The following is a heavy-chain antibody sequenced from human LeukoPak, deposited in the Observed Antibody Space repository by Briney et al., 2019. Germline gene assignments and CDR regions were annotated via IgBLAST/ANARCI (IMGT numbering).Heavy chain of an antibody. CDR1: GGTFSSYA. D-gene: IGHD5-12*01. V-gene: IGHV1-69*04. CDR2: IIPILGIA. CDR3: ARQWRGYSGYVAFDI. Sequence: ASVKVSCKASGGTFSSYAISWVRQAPGQGLEWMGRIIPILGIANYAQKFQGRVTITADKSTSTAYMELSSLRSEDTAVYYCARQWRGYSGYVAFDIWGQGTMVTVSS. J-gene: IGHJ3*02.